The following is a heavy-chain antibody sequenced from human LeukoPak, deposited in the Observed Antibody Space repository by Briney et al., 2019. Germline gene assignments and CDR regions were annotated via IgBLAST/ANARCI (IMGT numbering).Heavy chain of an antibody. V-gene: IGHV3-30-3*01. CDR1: GFTFSTYA. CDR3: APEGEWELRGAFDI. CDR2: TSFDESNK. D-gene: IGHD1-26*01. Sequence: GKSLRLSCAASGFTFSTYAMHWVRQAPGKGLEWVAFTSFDESNKFYADSVEGRFTISRDNAKNSLYLQMNSLRAEDTAVYYCAPEGEWELRGAFDIWGQGTMVTVSS. J-gene: IGHJ3*02.